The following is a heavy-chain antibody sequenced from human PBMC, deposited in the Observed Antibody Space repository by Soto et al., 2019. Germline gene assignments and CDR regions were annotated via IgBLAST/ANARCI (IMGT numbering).Heavy chain of an antibody. J-gene: IGHJ4*02. V-gene: IGHV4-30-2*01. Sequence: PSETLSLTCAVSGGSISSGGYSWSWIRQPPGKGLEWIGYIYHSGSTYYNPSLKSRFTILVDRSKNHFSLKLSSVTAADTAVYYCARGNVVAIDYWGQGTLVTVSS. D-gene: IGHD2-21*01. CDR1: GGSISSGGYS. CDR3: ARGNVVAIDY. CDR2: IYHSGST.